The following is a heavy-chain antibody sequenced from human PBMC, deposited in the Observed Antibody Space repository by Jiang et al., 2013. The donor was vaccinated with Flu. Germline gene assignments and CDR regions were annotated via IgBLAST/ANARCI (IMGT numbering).Heavy chain of an antibody. CDR1: GGSISSSSHY. CDR2: IYYSGST. D-gene: IGHD2-8*01. J-gene: IGHJ5*02. V-gene: IGHV4-39*07. CDR3: ARNGYCINGVCPGWIDP. Sequence: TLSLTCTVSGGSISSSSHYWGWIRQPPGKGLEWIGSIYYSGSTYYNPSLKSRVTISVDTSQNQFSLRLTSVTAADTAVYYCARNGYCINGVCPGWIDPWGQGTLVTVSS.